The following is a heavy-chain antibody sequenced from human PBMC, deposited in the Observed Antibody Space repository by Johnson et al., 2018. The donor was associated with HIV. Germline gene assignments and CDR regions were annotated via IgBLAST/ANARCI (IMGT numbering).Heavy chain of an antibody. CDR2: IKQDGSEK. CDR3: ARDKCSGGSCYDDDVFDI. V-gene: IGHV3-7*01. CDR1: GFTFSRYW. Sequence: QLVESGGGLVQPGGSLRLSCGASGFTFSRYWMSWVRQAPGKGLEWVANIKQDGSEKYYVESVKGRFTISRDNAKNSLDLQMNSLRAEDTAVYYCARDKCSGGSCYDDDVFDIWGQGTMVTVSS. D-gene: IGHD2-15*01. J-gene: IGHJ3*02.